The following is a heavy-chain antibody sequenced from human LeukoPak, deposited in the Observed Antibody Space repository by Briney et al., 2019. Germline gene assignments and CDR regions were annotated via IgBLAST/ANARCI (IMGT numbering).Heavy chain of an antibody. D-gene: IGHD5-18*01. Sequence: GGPLRLSCAASGFTFSSYAMSCVRQAPGKGLEWVSAISGSGGSTYYADSVKGRFTISRDNSKNTLYLQMNSLRAEDTAVYYCAKGAQLWLRVIFDYWGQGTLVTVSS. CDR2: ISGSGGST. CDR3: AKGAQLWLRVIFDY. J-gene: IGHJ4*02. V-gene: IGHV3-23*01. CDR1: GFTFSSYA.